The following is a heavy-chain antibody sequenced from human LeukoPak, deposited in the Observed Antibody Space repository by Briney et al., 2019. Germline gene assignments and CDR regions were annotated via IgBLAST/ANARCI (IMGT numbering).Heavy chain of an antibody. CDR1: GLTFSDYY. Sequence: GGSLRLSCAASGLTFSDYYMSWIRQAPGKGLEWVSYITSSGSTIYYADSRKGRFTISRDNAKHSLFLQLDSLRAEDTAVYYCARIGRPAAFDIWGQGTLVIVSS. CDR3: ARIGRPAAFDI. CDR2: ITSSGSTI. D-gene: IGHD6-6*01. J-gene: IGHJ3*02. V-gene: IGHV3-11*01.